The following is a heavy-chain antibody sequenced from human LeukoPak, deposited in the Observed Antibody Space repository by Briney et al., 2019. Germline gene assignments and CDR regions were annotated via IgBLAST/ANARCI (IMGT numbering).Heavy chain of an antibody. D-gene: IGHD2-15*01. V-gene: IGHV4-59*12. J-gene: IGHJ6*04. CDR1: GGSISSYY. CDR3: ARGIFVDL. CDR2: IYYSGST. Sequence: NTSETLSLTCTVSGGSISSYYWSWIRQPPGKGLEWIGYIYYSGSTNYNPSLKSRVTISVDTSKNQFSLKLSSVTAADTAVYYCARGIFVDLWGKGTTVTVSS.